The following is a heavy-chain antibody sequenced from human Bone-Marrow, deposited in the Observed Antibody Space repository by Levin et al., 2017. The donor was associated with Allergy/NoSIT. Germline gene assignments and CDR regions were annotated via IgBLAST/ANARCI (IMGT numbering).Heavy chain of an antibody. V-gene: IGHV4-30-2*01. D-gene: IGHD4-23*01. CDR2: IYQSGST. CDR1: GVSMGSGAYS. J-gene: IGHJ4*02. Sequence: SETLSLTCAVSGVSMGSGAYSWSWIRQPPGTGLEWIGYIYQSGSTYYNPSLKSRVTLSGDWSRNEFSLTLSSVTAADTAVYYCASGWAYSDVLSGHSQPCFDSWGLGTLVTVSS. CDR3: ASGWAYSDVLSGHSQPCFDS.